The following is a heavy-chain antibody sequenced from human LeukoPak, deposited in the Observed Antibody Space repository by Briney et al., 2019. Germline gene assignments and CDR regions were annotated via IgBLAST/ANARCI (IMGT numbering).Heavy chain of an antibody. CDR2: INAGNGNT. J-gene: IGHJ4*02. V-gene: IGHV1-3*03. CDR3: ARSYYGSGSYHY. D-gene: IGHD3-10*01. Sequence: ASVKVSCKASGYTFTGYYMHWVRQAPGQRLEWMGWINAGNGNTKYSQEFQGRVTITRDTSASTAYMELSSLRSEDMAVYYCARSYYGSGSYHYWGQGTLVTVSS. CDR1: GYTFTGYY.